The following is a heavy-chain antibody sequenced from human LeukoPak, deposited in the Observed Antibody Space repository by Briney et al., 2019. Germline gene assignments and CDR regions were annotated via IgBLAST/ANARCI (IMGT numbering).Heavy chain of an antibody. J-gene: IGHJ4*02. CDR2: IYPGDSDT. CDR1: GYSFTSYW. Sequence: HGESLKISCKGSGYSFTSYWIGWVRQMTGKGLGWMGIIYPGDSDTRYSPSFQGQVTISADKSISTAYLQWSSLKASDTAMYSCARHNCTNGVCFDYWGQGTLVTVSS. V-gene: IGHV5-51*01. D-gene: IGHD2-8*01. CDR3: ARHNCTNGVCFDY.